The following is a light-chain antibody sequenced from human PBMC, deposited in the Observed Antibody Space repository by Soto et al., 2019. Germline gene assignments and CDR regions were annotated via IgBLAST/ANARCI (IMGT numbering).Light chain of an antibody. CDR3: QQRNSTPLT. V-gene: IGKV1-39*01. CDR1: QSISSY. CDR2: AAS. Sequence: DIQMTQSPSSLSASVGDRVTITCRASQSISSYLNWYQQKPGKAPKLLIYAASSLQSGVPSRFSGSGPGTDFTLTISSLQPEDFATYYCQQRNSTPLTFGGGTKVEIK. J-gene: IGKJ4*01.